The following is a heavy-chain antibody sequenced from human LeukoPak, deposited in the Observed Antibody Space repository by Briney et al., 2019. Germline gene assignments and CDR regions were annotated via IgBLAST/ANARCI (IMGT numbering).Heavy chain of an antibody. CDR1: GGAISRGGYY. D-gene: IGHD1-1*01. V-gene: IGHV4-61*02. Sequence: SGPTLSNPSQPLSLTCTVSGGAISRGGYYWSWIRQSAGEGLGWIGRIYSSGSTNYNPSLKSRLTISVDTSKNQFSLKLNSVTAADTAVYYCARYNWNDAYFDYWGQGTLVTVSS. J-gene: IGHJ4*02. CDR2: IYSSGST. CDR3: ARYNWNDAYFDY.